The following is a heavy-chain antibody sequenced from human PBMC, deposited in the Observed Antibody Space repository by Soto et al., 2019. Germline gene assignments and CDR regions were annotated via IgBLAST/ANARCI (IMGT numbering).Heavy chain of an antibody. V-gene: IGHV3-30-3*01. CDR3: TELVTTFDP. J-gene: IGHJ5*02. CDR2: ISYDGSNK. CDR1: GFIFSIYA. D-gene: IGHD6-6*01. Sequence: GGSLRLSCSGSGFIFSIYAIHWVRQAPGKGLEWVAVISYDGSNKYYADSVKGRFTISRDNSKNTLYLQMNSLRAEDTAVYYCTELVTTFDPWGQGTLVTVSS.